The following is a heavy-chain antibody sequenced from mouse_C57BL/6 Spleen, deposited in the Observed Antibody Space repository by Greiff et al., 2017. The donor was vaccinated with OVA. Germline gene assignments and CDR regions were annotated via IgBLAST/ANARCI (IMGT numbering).Heavy chain of an antibody. CDR2: IHPNSGST. V-gene: IGHV1-64*01. Sequence: VQLQQPGAELVKPGASVKLSCKASGYTFTSYWMHWVKQRPGQGLEWIGMIHPNSGSTNYNEKFKSKATLTVDKSSSTAYMQLSSLTSEDSAVYYCARGEGYYEYAMDYWGQGTSVTVSS. CDR3: ARGEGYYEYAMDY. CDR1: GYTFTSYW. J-gene: IGHJ4*01. D-gene: IGHD1-1*01.